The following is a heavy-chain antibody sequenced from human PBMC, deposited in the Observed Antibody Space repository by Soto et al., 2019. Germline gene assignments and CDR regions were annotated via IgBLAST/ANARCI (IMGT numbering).Heavy chain of an antibody. Sequence: WTWIRQHPGKVLQWIGYIYSRGHTYYNPSLNSRISIAADTSKNQFSLKLTSVTAADTAVYFCARALSGSYFVFEHWGQGALVSVSS. J-gene: IGHJ4*02. V-gene: IGHV4-31*02. D-gene: IGHD3-10*01. CDR2: IYSRGHT. CDR3: ARALSGSYFVFEH.